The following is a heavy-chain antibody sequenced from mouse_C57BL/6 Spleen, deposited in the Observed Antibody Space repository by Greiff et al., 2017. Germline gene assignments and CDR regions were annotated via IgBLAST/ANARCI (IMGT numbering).Heavy chain of an antibody. D-gene: IGHD2-5*01. V-gene: IGHV1-47*01. CDR1: GYTFTTYP. Sequence: VQLQQSGAELVKPGASVKMSCKASGYTFTTYPIEWMKQNPGKSLEWIGNFHPYNGDTKYNEQFKGKATLTVEKSSSTVYLELSRITSDDAAVYYCARRNYSNYGFAYWGQVTLVTVSA. CDR3: ARRNYSNYGFAY. CDR2: FHPYNGDT. J-gene: IGHJ3*01.